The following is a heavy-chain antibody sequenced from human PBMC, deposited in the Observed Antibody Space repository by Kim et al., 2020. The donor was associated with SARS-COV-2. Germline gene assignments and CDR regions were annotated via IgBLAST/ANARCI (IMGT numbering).Heavy chain of an antibody. D-gene: IGHD2-2*02. J-gene: IGHJ4*02. CDR3: ATDTLGYCSSTSCYTFDY. V-gene: IGHV3-23*01. Sequence: KGRFTLTRDNSKTTLYLQMNSLRAEDTAVYYCATDTLGYCSSTSCYTFDYWGQGTLVTVSS.